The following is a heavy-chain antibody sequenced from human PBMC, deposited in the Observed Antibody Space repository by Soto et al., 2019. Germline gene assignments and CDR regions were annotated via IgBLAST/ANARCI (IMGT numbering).Heavy chain of an antibody. CDR3: ARASRRLPTYRFNWFDP. Sequence: SETLSLTCAVYGGSFGGYYWSWIRQPPGKGLEWIGEINHSGSTNYNPSLKSRVTISVDTSKNQFSLKLSSVTAADTAVYYCARASRRLPTYRFNWFDPLGQGTPVTISS. CDR2: INHSGST. CDR1: GGSFGGYY. J-gene: IGHJ5*02. D-gene: IGHD3-16*01. V-gene: IGHV4-34*01.